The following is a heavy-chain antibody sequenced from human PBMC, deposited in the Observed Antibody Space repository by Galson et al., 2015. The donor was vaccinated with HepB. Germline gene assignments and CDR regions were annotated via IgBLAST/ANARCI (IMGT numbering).Heavy chain of an antibody. CDR1: GFTFSSYS. J-gene: IGHJ6*02. CDR3: ARVSSYYDFWSGYRAPYYYYGMDV. V-gene: IGHV3-48*02. Sequence: SLRLSCAASGFTFSSYSMNWVRQAPGKGLEWVSYISSSSSTIYYADSVRGRFTISRDNAKNSLYLQMNSLRDEDTAVYYCARVSSYYDFWSGYRAPYYYYGMDVWGQGTTVTVSS. D-gene: IGHD3-3*01. CDR2: ISSSSSTI.